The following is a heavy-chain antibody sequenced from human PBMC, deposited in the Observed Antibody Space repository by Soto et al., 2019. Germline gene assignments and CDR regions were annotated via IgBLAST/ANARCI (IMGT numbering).Heavy chain of an antibody. V-gene: IGHV1-2*02. D-gene: IGHD3-9*01. J-gene: IGHJ6*02. CDR1: GYSFTGYN. CDR3: ARDGKGDYYLLTGYYNYYGMDV. CDR2: INPNSGGT. Sequence: SGKVSCKASGYSFTGYNLHWVRQAPGQGLEWMGWINPNSGGTNYAQKFQGRVTMTRDTSISLAYMELSRLRSDDTAVYYCARDGKGDYYLLTGYYNYYGMDVWGQGTTVTVSS.